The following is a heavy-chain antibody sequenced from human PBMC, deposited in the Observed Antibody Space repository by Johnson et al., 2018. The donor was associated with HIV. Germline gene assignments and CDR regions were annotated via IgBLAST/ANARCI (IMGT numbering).Heavy chain of an antibody. CDR2: INWNGGST. V-gene: IGHV3-20*01. CDR3: LDAFDI. Sequence: VQLVESGGGVVRPGGSLRLSCAASGFTFDDYGMSWVREVPGKGLEWVSGINWNGGSTTYADSVKGRFTISRDNAKNYLYLQMNSLRDVVGVRSGYLDAFDIWGQGTMVTVSS. D-gene: IGHD3-3*01. J-gene: IGHJ3*02. CDR1: GFTFDDYG.